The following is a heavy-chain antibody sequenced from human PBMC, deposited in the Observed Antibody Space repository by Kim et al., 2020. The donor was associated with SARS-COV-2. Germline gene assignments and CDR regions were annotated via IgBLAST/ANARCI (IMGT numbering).Heavy chain of an antibody. CDR3: ARHSAGDLDY. D-gene: IGHD7-27*01. V-gene: IGHV4-59*08. Sequence: STNYNPSLKSRVTISVDTSKNQFSLKLSSVTAADTAVYYCARHSAGDLDYWGQGTLVTVSS. CDR2: ST. J-gene: IGHJ4*02.